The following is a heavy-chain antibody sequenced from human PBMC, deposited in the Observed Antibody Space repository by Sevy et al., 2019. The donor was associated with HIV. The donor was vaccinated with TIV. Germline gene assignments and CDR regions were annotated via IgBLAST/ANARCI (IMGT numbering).Heavy chain of an antibody. CDR3: ARESYYDSSGYYYDFDY. CDR1: GFTFSSYA. V-gene: IGHV3-30-3*01. J-gene: IGHJ4*02. D-gene: IGHD3-22*01. Sequence: GGSLRLSCAASGFTFSSYAMHWVRQAPGKGLEWVAVISYDGSNKYYADSVKGRFTISRDNSKNTLYLQMNSLRAEDTAVYYCARESYYDSSGYYYDFDYWGQGTLVTVSS. CDR2: ISYDGSNK.